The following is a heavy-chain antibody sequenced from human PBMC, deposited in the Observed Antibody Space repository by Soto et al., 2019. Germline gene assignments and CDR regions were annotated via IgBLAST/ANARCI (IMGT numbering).Heavy chain of an antibody. V-gene: IGHV3-30*03. J-gene: IGHJ6*02. CDR2: ISNDGSDK. D-gene: IGHD6-13*01. CDR1: GFTFNNYG. CDR3: ARDRGQQRYYYGMDV. Sequence: PGGSLRLSCAASGFTFNNYGMHWARQAPGKGLEWVAAISNDGSDKYYADSVKGRLTISRDNSKNTVFLQMSSLRAGDTAVYYCARDRGQQRYYYGMDVWGQGTTVTVSS.